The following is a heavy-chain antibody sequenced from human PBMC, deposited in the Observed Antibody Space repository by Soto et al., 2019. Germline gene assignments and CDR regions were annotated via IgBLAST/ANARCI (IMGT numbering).Heavy chain of an antibody. V-gene: IGHV1-69*08. CDR3: ASGSLYGSGSYPVDY. CDR1: GGTFSNHL. D-gene: IGHD3-10*01. CDR2: IIPLFGTL. J-gene: IGHJ4*01. Sequence: QVQLVQSGAEVKKPGSSVNVSCKASGGTFSNHLISWVRQAPGQGLEWVGTIIPLFGTLNYAQKFQGRVTLYADRSTSTAYRELRSLRSDDTAVYYCASGSLYGSGSYPVDYWGQGTLVTVSS.